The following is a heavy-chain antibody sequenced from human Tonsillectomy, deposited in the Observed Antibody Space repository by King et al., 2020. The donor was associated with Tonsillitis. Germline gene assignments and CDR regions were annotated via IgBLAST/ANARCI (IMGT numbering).Heavy chain of an antibody. CDR3: AKVLTAVAGVAYYYGMDV. V-gene: IGHV3-30*18. J-gene: IGHJ6*02. Sequence: VQLVESGGGVVQPGRSLRLSCAASGFTFSSYDMHWVRQAPGTGLEWVAVTSNDGSNKYYADSVKGRFTISRDNFKNTLYLQMNSLRAEDTAVYYCAKVLTAVAGVAYYYGMDVWGQGTTVTVPS. CDR1: GFTFSSYD. CDR2: TSNDGSNK. D-gene: IGHD6-19*01.